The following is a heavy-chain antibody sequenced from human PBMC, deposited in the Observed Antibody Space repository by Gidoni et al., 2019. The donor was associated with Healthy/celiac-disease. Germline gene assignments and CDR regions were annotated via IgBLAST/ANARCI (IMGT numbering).Heavy chain of an antibody. Sequence: QVQLVESGGGVVQPGRSLRLSCAASGFTFSSYAMHLVRQAPGKGLEWVAVISYDGSNKYYADSVKGRFTISRDNSKNTLYLQMNSLRAEDTAVYYCARDSGSWSHLDYWGQGTLVTVSS. CDR2: ISYDGSNK. CDR3: ARDSGSWSHLDY. V-gene: IGHV3-30-3*01. D-gene: IGHD6-13*01. CDR1: GFTFSSYA. J-gene: IGHJ4*02.